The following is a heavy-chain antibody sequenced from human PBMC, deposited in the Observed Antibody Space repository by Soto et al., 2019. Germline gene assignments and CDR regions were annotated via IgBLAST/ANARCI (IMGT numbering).Heavy chain of an antibody. CDR1: GYTFTSYG. D-gene: IGHD1-26*01. CDR2: ISAYNGNT. CDR3: AKWYQWELRSVWFDP. V-gene: IGHV1-18*01. Sequence: QVQLVQSGAEVKKPGASVKVSCKDSGYTFTSYGISWVRQAPGQGLECMGWISAYNGNTNYAQKLQGRVTMTTDTSTSTAYMELRSLRSDDTAVFYCAKWYQWELRSVWFDPWGQGTLATVSS. J-gene: IGHJ5*02.